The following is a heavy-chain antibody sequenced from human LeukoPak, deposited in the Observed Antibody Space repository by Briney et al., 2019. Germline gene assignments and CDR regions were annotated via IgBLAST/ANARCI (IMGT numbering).Heavy chain of an antibody. J-gene: IGHJ6*02. CDR3: ARDWKPPDYYYGMDV. CDR1: GYTFTSYG. V-gene: IGHV1-18*01. D-gene: IGHD1-1*01. Sequence: GASVKVSCTASGYTFTSYGISWVRQAPGQGLEWMGWISGYNGDTNYAQKFQGRVTMTTDTSTSTAYMELRSLRADDTAVYYCARDWKPPDYYYGMDVWGQGTTVTVSS. CDR2: ISGYNGDT.